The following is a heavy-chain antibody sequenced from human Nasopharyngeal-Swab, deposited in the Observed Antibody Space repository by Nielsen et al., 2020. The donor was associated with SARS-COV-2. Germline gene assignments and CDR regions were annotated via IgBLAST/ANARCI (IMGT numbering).Heavy chain of an antibody. CDR1: GFTFSSYS. CDR3: AKTPGNYHYYMDV. V-gene: IGHV3-21*01. CDR2: ISSSSSFI. Sequence: GESLKISCAASGFTFSSYSMNWVRQAPGKGPEWVSSISSSSSFIYYADSVKGRFTISRDNAKNSLYLQMNSLRGEDTAVYYCAKTPGNYHYYMDVWGKGTTVTVSS. J-gene: IGHJ6*03.